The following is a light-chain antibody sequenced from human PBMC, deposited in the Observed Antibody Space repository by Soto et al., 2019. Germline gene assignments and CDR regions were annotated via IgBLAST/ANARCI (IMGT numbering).Light chain of an antibody. CDR3: LQVFNFPRA. CDR2: AAS. V-gene: IGKV1-6*02. CDR1: QDIGND. J-gene: IGKJ1*01. Sequence: AIQMTQSPSSLAGSVGDRLTITRRASQDIGNDLGWYQQKPGKAPKLLIYAASSLQSGVSSRFSGSGSGTEFTLTISSLQPEDFATYYCLQVFNFPRAFGQGTKVDIK.